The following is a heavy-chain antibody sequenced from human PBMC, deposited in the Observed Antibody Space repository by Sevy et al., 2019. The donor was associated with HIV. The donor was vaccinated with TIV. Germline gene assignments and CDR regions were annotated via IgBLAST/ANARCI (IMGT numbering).Heavy chain of an antibody. Sequence: GGSLRLSCAASGFTFSSYSMNWVRQAPGKGLEWVSYISSSSSTIYYADSVKGRFTISRDNAKNSLYLQMNSLRAEDTAVYYCARDPLAVAGTLAGHNTLQVHNWFDPWGQGTLVTVSS. CDR2: ISSSSSTI. CDR1: GFTFSSYS. D-gene: IGHD6-19*01. V-gene: IGHV3-48*01. CDR3: ARDPLAVAGTLAGHNTLQVHNWFDP. J-gene: IGHJ5*02.